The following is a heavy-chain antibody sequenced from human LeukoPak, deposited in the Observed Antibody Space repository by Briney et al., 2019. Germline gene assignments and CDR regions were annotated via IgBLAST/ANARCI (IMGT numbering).Heavy chain of an antibody. CDR1: GGTFSSYA. CDR2: IIPILGIA. Sequence: ASVKVSCKASGGTFSSYAISWVRQAPGQGLEWMGRIIPILGIANYAQKFQGRVTITADKSTSTAYMELSSLRSEDTAVYYCAKEQPYYYGMDVWGQGTTVTVSS. J-gene: IGHJ6*02. D-gene: IGHD5-18*01. CDR3: AKEQPYYYGMDV. V-gene: IGHV1-69*04.